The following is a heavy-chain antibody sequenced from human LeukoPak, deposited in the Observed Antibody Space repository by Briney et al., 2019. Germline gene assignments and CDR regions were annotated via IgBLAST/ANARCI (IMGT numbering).Heavy chain of an antibody. CDR2: ISSSSSTI. V-gene: IGHV3-48*01. D-gene: IGHD2-2*02. CDR1: GFTFSSYS. CDR3: ARDSPAAIDY. Sequence: GGSLRLSCAASGFTFSSYSMNWVRQAPGKGLEWVSYISSSSSTIYYADSVKGRFTISRDNAKNSLYLQMNSLRAEDTAVYYCARDSPAAIDYWGQGTLVTASS. J-gene: IGHJ4*02.